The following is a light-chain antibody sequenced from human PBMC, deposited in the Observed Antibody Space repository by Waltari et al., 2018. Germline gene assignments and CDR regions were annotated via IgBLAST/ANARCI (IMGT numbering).Light chain of an antibody. CDR1: QSVSRT. J-gene: IGKJ1*01. CDR3: QHYVRLPVT. CDR2: GAY. V-gene: IGKV3-20*01. Sequence: EIVLTQSPGTLSLSPGERATLSCRASQSVSRTLAWYQQKPGQAPRRHIYGAYTRAAGIPERFSGGGSGTDFSLTISRLEPEDFAVYYCQHYVRLPVTFGQGTKVEIK.